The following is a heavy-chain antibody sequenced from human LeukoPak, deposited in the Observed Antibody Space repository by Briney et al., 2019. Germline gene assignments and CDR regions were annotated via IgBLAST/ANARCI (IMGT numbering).Heavy chain of an antibody. CDR3: ARQSYAKFDP. CDR1: GFTFSRSW. D-gene: IGHD3-16*01. CDR2: IKQDGSEK. J-gene: IGHJ5*02. V-gene: IGHV3-7*01. Sequence: PGGSLRLSCAASGFTFSRSWMSWVRQAPGKGLEWVANIKQDGSEKYYVDSVKGRFTISRDNAKNSLYLQMNSLRVEDTAVYYCARQSYAKFDPWGQGTLVIVSS.